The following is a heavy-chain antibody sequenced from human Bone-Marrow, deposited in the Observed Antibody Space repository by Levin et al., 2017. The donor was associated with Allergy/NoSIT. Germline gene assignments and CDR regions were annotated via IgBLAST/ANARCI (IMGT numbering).Heavy chain of an antibody. Sequence: AASVKVSCKASGYTFTNDYMHWVRQAPGQGREWMGVIKLSGGSTTYAQKFQGRLTMIRETSTSTVYMELYSLRSEDTAVYYCAREGSTCPGMDVWGQGTTVSVS. D-gene: IGHD1-1*01. V-gene: IGHV1-46*01. CDR3: AREGSTCPGMDV. CDR1: GYTFTNDY. J-gene: IGHJ6*02. CDR2: IKLSGGST.